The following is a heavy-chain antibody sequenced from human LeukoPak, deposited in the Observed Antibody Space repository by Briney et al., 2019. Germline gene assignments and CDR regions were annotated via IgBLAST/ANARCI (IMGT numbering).Heavy chain of an antibody. J-gene: IGHJ4*02. CDR1: GFTVSSTY. CDR3: ASRHCSGGDCYFAGADPFDH. D-gene: IGHD2-21*01. V-gene: IGHV3-53*01. CDR2: VYKEGKM. Sequence: QPGGSLRLSCAASGFTVSSTYMSWVRQSPGKGLEWVSVVYKEGKMFYIDSVKGRFAISRDTSKNTVYLQMNNLRAEDTAVYYCASRHCSGGDCYFAGADPFDHWGQGTLVTVSS.